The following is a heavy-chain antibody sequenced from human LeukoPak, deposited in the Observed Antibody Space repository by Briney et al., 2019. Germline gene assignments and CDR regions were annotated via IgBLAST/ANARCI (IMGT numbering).Heavy chain of an antibody. CDR3: ARGSSEVLLWFGESPN. Sequence: PGGSPRLSCAASGFAFSTYSMSWVRQAPGKGLEWVSHISSGSDTIYYADSVKGRFTISRDNAKNSLYLQMNRLRADDTAVYYCARGSSEVLLWFGESPNWGQGTMVTASS. J-gene: IGHJ3*01. CDR1: GFAFSTYS. V-gene: IGHV3-48*01. CDR2: ISSGSDTI. D-gene: IGHD3-10*01.